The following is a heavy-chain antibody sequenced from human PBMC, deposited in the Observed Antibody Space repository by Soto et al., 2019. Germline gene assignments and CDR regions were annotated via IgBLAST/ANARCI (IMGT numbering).Heavy chain of an antibody. CDR3: ADVQDR. V-gene: IGHV4-34*01. Sequence: SETLSLTCAVYGGSFSGYYWNWIRQPPGKGLEWIGEINHSGGTNYNPALKSRVTISVDTSKNQFSLNLTSVTAADSGVYYCADVQDRWGRGTLVTVSA. CDR2: INHSGGT. CDR1: GGSFSGYY. D-gene: IGHD1-1*01. J-gene: IGHJ5*02.